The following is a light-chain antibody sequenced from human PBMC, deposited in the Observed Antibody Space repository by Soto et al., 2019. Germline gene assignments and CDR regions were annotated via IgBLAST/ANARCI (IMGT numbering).Light chain of an antibody. V-gene: IGKV4-1*01. J-gene: IGKJ5*01. CDR3: QQYYSTPPIT. CDR2: WAS. CDR1: QRGLYSSNNKNY. Sequence: DIVMTQFPDSLAVSLAERATINCKSSQRGLYSSNNKNYLAWYQQKPGQPPKLLIYWASTRESGVPDRFSGSGSGTDFTPTISSLQAEDVAVYYCQQYYSTPPITFGQGTRLEI.